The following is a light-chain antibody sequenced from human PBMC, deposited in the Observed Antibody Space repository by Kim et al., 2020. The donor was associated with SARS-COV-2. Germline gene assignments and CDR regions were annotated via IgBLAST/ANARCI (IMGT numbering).Light chain of an antibody. CDR2: RDS. CDR1: HIGSKN. V-gene: IGLV3-9*01. J-gene: IGLJ1*01. Sequence: SYELTQPLSVSVALGQTARITCGGNHIGSKNVHWCQQRPGQASVVVIYRDSSRPSGIPERFSGSNSGNTATLTISRVQAGDEADYYCQVWDRSTASYVFGNGTKVTVL. CDR3: QVWDRSTASYV.